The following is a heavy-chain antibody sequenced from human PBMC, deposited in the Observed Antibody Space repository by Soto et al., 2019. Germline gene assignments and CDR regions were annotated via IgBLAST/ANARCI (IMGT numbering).Heavy chain of an antibody. CDR2: VRNKGYNYAT. D-gene: IGHD6-13*01. Sequence: GGSLRLSCAASGFTFSAAAMHWVRQASGKGLEWVGLVRNKGYNYATAYTASVKGRFTVSRDDSKNMAFLEMSSLKTEDTAVYYCAIDLGSSWYPEYIQLWGQGILVTVSS. J-gene: IGHJ1*01. CDR3: AIDLGSSWYPEYIQL. V-gene: IGHV3-73*01. CDR1: GFTFSAAA.